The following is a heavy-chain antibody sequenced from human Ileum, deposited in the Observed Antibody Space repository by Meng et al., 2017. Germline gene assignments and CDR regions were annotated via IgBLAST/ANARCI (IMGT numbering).Heavy chain of an antibody. CDR1: GGSITSSSYY. D-gene: IGHD6-13*01. Sequence: GSLRLSCTVSGGSITSSSYYWGWIRQPPGKGLEWIGSISYTGSTYYNPSLESRVTISKDKSKNQFSLNLNSVTAADTAVYYCARGLTAAAGAVWGQGPLVTVSS. CDR3: ARGLTAAAGAV. CDR2: ISYTGST. V-gene: IGHV4-39*07. J-gene: IGHJ4*02.